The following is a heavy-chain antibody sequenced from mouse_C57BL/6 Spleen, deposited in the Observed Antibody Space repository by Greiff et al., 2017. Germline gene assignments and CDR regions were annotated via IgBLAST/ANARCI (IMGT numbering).Heavy chain of an antibody. Sequence: LQESGAELARPGASVKMSCKASGYTFTSYTMHWVKQRPGQGLEWIGYINPSSGYTKYNQKFKDKATLTADKSSSTAYMQLSSLTSEDSAVYYCARGGYDYDLFAYWGQGTLVTVSA. CDR1: GYTFTSYT. J-gene: IGHJ3*01. CDR2: INPSSGYT. CDR3: ARGGYDYDLFAY. V-gene: IGHV1-4*01. D-gene: IGHD2-4*01.